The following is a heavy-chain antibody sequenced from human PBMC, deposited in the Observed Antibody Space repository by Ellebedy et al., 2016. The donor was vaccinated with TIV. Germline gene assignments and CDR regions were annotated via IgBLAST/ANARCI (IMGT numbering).Heavy chain of an antibody. CDR2: IKQDGSEK. Sequence: GESLKISCAASGFTFSSYWMSWVRQAPGKGLEWVANIKQDGSEKYYVDSVKGRFTISRDNAKNSLYLQMNSLRAEDTAVYYCARVQGGYSYGGHDYWGQGTLVTVSS. D-gene: IGHD5-18*01. CDR3: ARVQGGYSYGGHDY. V-gene: IGHV3-7*03. J-gene: IGHJ4*02. CDR1: GFTFSSYW.